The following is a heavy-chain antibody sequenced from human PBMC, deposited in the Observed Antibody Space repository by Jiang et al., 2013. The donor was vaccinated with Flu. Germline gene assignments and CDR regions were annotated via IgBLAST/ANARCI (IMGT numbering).Heavy chain of an antibody. CDR1: GDSVSSNSAA. CDR3: ARESAYCSGDCLFD. J-gene: IGHJ4*02. D-gene: IGHD2-21*02. Sequence: SQTLSLTCAISGDSVSSNSAAWNWIRQSPSRGLEWLGRTYYRSQWYNDYAVSVKSRIAINPDTSKNQFSLQLNSVTPEDTAVYYCARESAYCSGDCLFDWGQGNPGHRLL. V-gene: IGHV6-1*01. CDR2: TYYRSQWYN.